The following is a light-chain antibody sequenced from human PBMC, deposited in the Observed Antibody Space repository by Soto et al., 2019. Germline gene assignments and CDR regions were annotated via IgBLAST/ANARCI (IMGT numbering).Light chain of an antibody. Sequence: SYELTQPPSVSVSPGQTASITCSGDKLGDKHACWYQQKPGQSPVLVIYQDDKRPSGIPERFSGSNSGNTATLTIGGTQAMDEADYYCQAWDSSIYVFGTGTKLTVL. V-gene: IGLV3-1*01. CDR3: QAWDSSIYV. CDR2: QDD. J-gene: IGLJ1*01. CDR1: KLGDKH.